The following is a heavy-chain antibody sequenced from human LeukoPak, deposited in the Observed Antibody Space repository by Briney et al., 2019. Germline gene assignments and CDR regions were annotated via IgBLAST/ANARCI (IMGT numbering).Heavy chain of an antibody. J-gene: IGHJ6*03. V-gene: IGHV1-2*02. CDR3: ARDSAPTVNHYYYYYMDV. Sequence: ASVKLSCKAFGYTFTGYYVHWVRQAPGQGLEWMGWINPNSGGTNYAQKLQGRVTMTTDTSTSTAYMELRSLRSDDTAVYYCARDSAPTVNHYYYYYMDVWGKGTTVTVSS. D-gene: IGHD4-11*01. CDR2: INPNSGGT. CDR1: GYTFTGYY.